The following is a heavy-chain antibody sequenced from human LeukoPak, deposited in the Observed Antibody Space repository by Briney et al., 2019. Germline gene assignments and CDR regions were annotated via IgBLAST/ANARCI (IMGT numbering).Heavy chain of an antibody. D-gene: IGHD6-19*01. CDR3: ARASTGYSSGWFLTYYFDY. J-gene: IGHJ4*02. CDR2: IYYSGST. V-gene: IGHV4-59*01. CDR1: GGSISSYY. Sequence: SETLSLTCTVSGGSISSYYWSWIRQPPGKGLEWIGYIYYSGSTNYNPSLKSRVTISVDTSKSQFSLKLSSVTAADTAVYYCARASTGYSSGWFLTYYFDYWGQGTLVTVSS.